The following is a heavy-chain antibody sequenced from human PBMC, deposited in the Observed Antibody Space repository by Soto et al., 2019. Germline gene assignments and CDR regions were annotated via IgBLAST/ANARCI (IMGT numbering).Heavy chain of an antibody. CDR1: GFTFSTYA. V-gene: IGHV3-23*01. J-gene: IGHJ4*02. CDR2: ISGSADST. CDR3: AKVGDGSCSRTSCLFRFDY. D-gene: IGHD2-2*01. Sequence: EVQLLESGGSLVQPGGSLRLSCAASGFTFSTYAMSWVRQAPGKGLEWVSTISGSADSTFYAESVKGRFNISRDNSKNTLYPQMNSLRVEDTAVYYCAKVGDGSCSRTSCLFRFDYWGQGTLATVSS.